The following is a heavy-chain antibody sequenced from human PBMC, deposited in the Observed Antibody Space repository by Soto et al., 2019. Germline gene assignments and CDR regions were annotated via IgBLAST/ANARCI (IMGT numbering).Heavy chain of an antibody. CDR3: ATGRSGLYYFDF. CDR2: IFDSGST. Sequence: SETLSLTCAVSGYSISGDYYWGWIRQPPGKGLEWIGNIFDSGSTYYNPSLKSRVTVSVDTSKNQFSLNLTSVTAADTAVYYCATGRSGLYYFDFWGQGTLGTVSS. V-gene: IGHV4-38-2*01. J-gene: IGHJ4*02. D-gene: IGHD1-26*01. CDR1: GYSISGDYY.